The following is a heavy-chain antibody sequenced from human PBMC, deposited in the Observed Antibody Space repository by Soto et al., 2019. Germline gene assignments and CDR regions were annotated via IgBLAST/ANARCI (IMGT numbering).Heavy chain of an antibody. J-gene: IGHJ4*02. CDR1: VYSFTSYW. V-gene: IGHV5-51*01. Sequence: GESLKMSCKGSVYSFTSYWIGWVRQMPGKGLEWMGIIYPGYSDTRYSPSFQGQVTISADKSISTSYLQWSSLKASDTAMYYCARAEYSSSSDFDYWGQGTLVTVSS. CDR2: IYPGYSDT. CDR3: ARAEYSSSSDFDY. D-gene: IGHD6-6*01.